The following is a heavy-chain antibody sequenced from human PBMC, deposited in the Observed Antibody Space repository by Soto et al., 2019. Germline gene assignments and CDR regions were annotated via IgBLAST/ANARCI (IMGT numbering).Heavy chain of an antibody. J-gene: IGHJ4*02. D-gene: IGHD3-22*01. CDR2: ISSGNETT. CDR3: TRDAGFDSRSYYFDY. Sequence: ASVKVSCKASGYSFTSYAIHWVRQVPGQGLEWMGWISSGNETTKYSQKFQGRVTMTKDTSSNTAYMEVRSLRSDDTAVYYCTRDAGFDSRSYYFDYWGPGTLVTVSS. CDR1: GYSFTSYA. V-gene: IGHV1-3*04.